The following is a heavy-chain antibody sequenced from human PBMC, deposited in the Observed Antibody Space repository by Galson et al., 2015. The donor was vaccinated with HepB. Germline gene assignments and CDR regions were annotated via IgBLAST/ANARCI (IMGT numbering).Heavy chain of an antibody. CDR1: GFTFDDYT. CDR2: ISWDGGST. V-gene: IGHV3-43*01. CDR3: AKDLTLGGVAGFDY. Sequence: SLRLSCAASGFTFDDYTMHWVRQAPGKGLEWVSLISWDGGSTYYADSVKGRFTISRDNSKNSLYLQMNSLRTEDTALYYCAKDLTLGGVAGFDYWGQGTLVTVSS. J-gene: IGHJ4*02. D-gene: IGHD6-19*01.